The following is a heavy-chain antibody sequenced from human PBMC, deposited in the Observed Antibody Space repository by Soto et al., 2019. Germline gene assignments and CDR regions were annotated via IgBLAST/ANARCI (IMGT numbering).Heavy chain of an antibody. CDR2: IYDSESP. V-gene: IGHV4-31*03. Sequence: QVQLQESGPGLVKASQTLSLICSVSGESISSGGYYWSWIRHHPGKGLEWIAYIYDSESPYYNPSLKSRVTISMDTSKNHFAMKLSSVTAADTAVYYCARASSSSSAADYWGQGTLITVSS. CDR1: GESISSGGYY. CDR3: ARASSSSSAADY. J-gene: IGHJ4*02. D-gene: IGHD6-6*01.